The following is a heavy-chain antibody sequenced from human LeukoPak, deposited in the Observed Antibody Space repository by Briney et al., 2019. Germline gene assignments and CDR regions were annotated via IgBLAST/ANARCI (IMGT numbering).Heavy chain of an antibody. V-gene: IGHV3-33*06. CDR3: AKEYNFGYNFFDY. Sequence: GGSLRLSCAASGFTFSSYGMHWVRQAPGKGLEWVAVIWYDGSNEYYADSVKGRFTISRDNSKNTLYLQMNSLRAEDTAVYYCAKEYNFGYNFFDYWGQGTLVTVSS. D-gene: IGHD5-18*01. CDR2: IWYDGSNE. CDR1: GFTFSSYG. J-gene: IGHJ4*02.